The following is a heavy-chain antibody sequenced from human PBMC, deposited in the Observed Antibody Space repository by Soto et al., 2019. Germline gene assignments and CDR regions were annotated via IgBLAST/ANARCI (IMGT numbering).Heavy chain of an antibody. CDR1: GYTFTSYA. Sequence: GASVKVSCKASGYTFTSYAMRWVRQAPGQRLEWMGWINAGNGNTKYSQKFQGRVTITRDTSASTAYMELSSLRSEDTAVYYCARASLRYFDWLLRPYYFDYWGQGTLVTVSS. J-gene: IGHJ4*02. CDR2: INAGNGNT. D-gene: IGHD3-9*01. V-gene: IGHV1-3*01. CDR3: ARASLRYFDWLLRPYYFDY.